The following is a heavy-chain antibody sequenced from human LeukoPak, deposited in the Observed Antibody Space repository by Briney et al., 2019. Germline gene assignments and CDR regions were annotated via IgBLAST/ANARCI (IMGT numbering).Heavy chain of an antibody. CDR2: IYSRGST. CDR1: GGSISSSNYY. Sequence: PSETLSLTCIVSGGSISSSNYYWGWIRQSPGKGLEWIGSIYSRGSTYYNPSLKSRVIVSSDMSKNQFSLMLNSVTAADTAVYYCARWGLYQYSSVWYYFDFWGQGTLVTVSS. CDR3: ARWGLYQYSSVWYYFDF. V-gene: IGHV4-39*07. D-gene: IGHD6-19*01. J-gene: IGHJ4*02.